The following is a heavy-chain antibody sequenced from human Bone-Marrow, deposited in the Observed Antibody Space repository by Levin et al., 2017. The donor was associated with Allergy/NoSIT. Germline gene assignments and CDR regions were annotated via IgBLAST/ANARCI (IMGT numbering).Heavy chain of an antibody. CDR1: GFTFDDYA. Sequence: GGSLRLSCAASGFTFDDYAMHWVRQAPGKGLEWVSGISWNSGSIGYADSVKGRFTISRDNAKNSLYLQMNSLRAEDTALYYCAKVEKGSYYFDYWGQGTLVTVSS. V-gene: IGHV3-9*01. CDR2: ISWNSGSI. CDR3: AKVEKGSYYFDY. J-gene: IGHJ4*02.